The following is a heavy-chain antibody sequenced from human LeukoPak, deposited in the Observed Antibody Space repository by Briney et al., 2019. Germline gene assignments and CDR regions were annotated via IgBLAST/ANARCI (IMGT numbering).Heavy chain of an antibody. CDR3: AADGVVVAATSSPHYYYYGMDV. CDR2: IVVGSGNT. Sequence: GASVKGSCKASGFTFTSSAMQWVRQARGQRLEWIGWIVVGSGNTNYAQKFQERVTITRDMSTSTAYMELSSLRSEDTAVYYCAADGVVVAATSSPHYYYYGMDVWGQGTTVTVSS. D-gene: IGHD2-15*01. CDR1: GFTFTSSA. V-gene: IGHV1-58*02. J-gene: IGHJ6*02.